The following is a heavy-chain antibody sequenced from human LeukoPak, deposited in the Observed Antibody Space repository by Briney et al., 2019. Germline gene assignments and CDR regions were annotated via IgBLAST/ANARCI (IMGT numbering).Heavy chain of an antibody. CDR2: IQTDGSDK. CDR1: GINFRASG. V-gene: IGHV3-30*02. J-gene: IGHJ4*02. CDR3: AREGGTVVVGRFDY. D-gene: IGHD2-2*01. Sequence: GGSLRLPCAASGINFRASGMHWVRQAPGMGLEWVTFIQTDGSDKRYAASVAGRFTISRDDSKNTVYLHMNSLGPDDSALYYCAREGGTVVVGRFDYWGQGTLVTVSS.